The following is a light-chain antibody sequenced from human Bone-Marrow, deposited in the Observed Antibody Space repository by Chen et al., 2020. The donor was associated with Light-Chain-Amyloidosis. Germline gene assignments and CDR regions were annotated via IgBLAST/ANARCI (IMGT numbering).Light chain of an antibody. J-gene: IGLJ1*01. CDR2: EVT. Sequence: QSALTHPASVSGSPGQSITISCTGTSSDVGGDIHVSWYQQHPDKAPKLMIYEVTNRPSWVPDHFSGSKSDNTASLTISGLQTEDEADYFCSSYTITNTLVFGSGTRVTVL. CDR3: SSYTITNTLV. V-gene: IGLV2-14*01. CDR1: SSDVGGDIH.